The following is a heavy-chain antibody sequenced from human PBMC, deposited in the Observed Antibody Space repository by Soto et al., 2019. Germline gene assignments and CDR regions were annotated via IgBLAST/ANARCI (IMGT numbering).Heavy chain of an antibody. CDR3: ARGPVYGGGYYPHAYRDY. Sequence: QLQLQESGSGLVKPSQTLSLTCAVSGGSISSGGYSWSWIRQPPGKGLEWIGYIYHSGSTYYNPSLTSRVPISVARSKDQCSLKLSSVTAADTTVDYCARGPVYGGGYYPHAYRDYWGQGTRVTVSS. CDR2: IYHSGST. D-gene: IGHD1-26*01. V-gene: IGHV4-30-2*01. CDR1: GGSISSGGYS. J-gene: IGHJ4*02.